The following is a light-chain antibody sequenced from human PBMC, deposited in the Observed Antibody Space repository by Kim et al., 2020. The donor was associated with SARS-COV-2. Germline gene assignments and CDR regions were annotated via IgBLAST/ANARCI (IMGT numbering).Light chain of an antibody. CDR3: VLYMGSGISV. J-gene: IGLJ3*02. CDR2: STS. V-gene: IGLV8-61*01. CDR1: SGAVGTSYS. Sequence: GGTVTLSGGLRSGAVGTSYSPSWYQQTPGQAPRTLIYSTSTRSSGVPDRFSGSILGNKAALTITGAQADDESDYYCVLYMGSGISVFGGGTQLTVL.